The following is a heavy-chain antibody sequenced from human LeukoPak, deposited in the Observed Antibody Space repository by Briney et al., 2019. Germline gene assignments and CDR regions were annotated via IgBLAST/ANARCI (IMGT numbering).Heavy chain of an antibody. Sequence: GASVKVSCKASGYTFTGYYMHWVRQAPGQGLEWMGWISAYNGNTNYAQKLQGRVTMTTDTSTSTAYMELRSLRSDDTAVYYCARDLIGSSWSHRDYWGQGTLVTVSS. D-gene: IGHD6-13*01. CDR1: GYTFTGYY. V-gene: IGHV1-18*04. CDR3: ARDLIGSSWSHRDY. J-gene: IGHJ4*02. CDR2: ISAYNGNT.